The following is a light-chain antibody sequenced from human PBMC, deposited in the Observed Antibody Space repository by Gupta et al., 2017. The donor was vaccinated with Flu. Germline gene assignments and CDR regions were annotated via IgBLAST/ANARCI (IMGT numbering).Light chain of an antibody. Sequence: SPATLSWSPGESATLACRASQSVRTYIDWYQHKVGQAPRLLLYDASKRATGIPARFSGSGSGTDFTLTISSLEPGDSAVYYCQQRSNWFTFGGGTKVEIK. CDR3: QQRSNWFT. CDR2: DAS. V-gene: IGKV3-11*01. CDR1: QSVRTY. J-gene: IGKJ4*01.